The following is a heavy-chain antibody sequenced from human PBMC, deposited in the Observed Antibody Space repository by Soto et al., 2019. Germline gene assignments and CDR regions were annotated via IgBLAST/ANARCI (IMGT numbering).Heavy chain of an antibody. CDR1: GGSISSGGYY. J-gene: IGHJ4*02. Sequence: QVQLQESGPGLVKPSQTLSLTCTVSGGSISSGGYYWSWIRQHPGKGLEWIGYIYYSGSTNYNPSLKSRVTISVDTSKNQFSLKLSSVTAADTAVYYCAREGWGASSGWYAGDWGQGTLVTVSS. CDR2: IYYSGST. CDR3: AREGWGASSGWYAGD. D-gene: IGHD6-19*01. V-gene: IGHV4-31*03.